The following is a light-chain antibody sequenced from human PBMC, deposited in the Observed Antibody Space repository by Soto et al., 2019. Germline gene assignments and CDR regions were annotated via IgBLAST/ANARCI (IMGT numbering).Light chain of an antibody. Sequence: ESMLTQSPGTLSLSPGERATLSCRASQSVSTRYLAWYQQKPGHAPRLLIYGASIRATGIPDRFSGSGSGTDFTLTISRLETEDFAVYYCHQFGSSPPAFTFGQGTKLEI. CDR3: HQFGSSPPAFT. V-gene: IGKV3-20*01. J-gene: IGKJ2*01. CDR1: QSVSTRY. CDR2: GAS.